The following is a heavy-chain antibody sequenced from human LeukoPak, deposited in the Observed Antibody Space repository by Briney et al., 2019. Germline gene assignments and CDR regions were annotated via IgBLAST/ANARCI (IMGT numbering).Heavy chain of an antibody. CDR1: GFTFSNYA. J-gene: IGHJ4*02. Sequence: PGGSLRLSCAASGFTFSNYAMSWVPQAPGKGLEGVSAISGSGGNTYYADSVKGRFTISRDNSKNTLYLQMNSLRAEDTAVYYCAKWGDYDVLTGYYVSDYWGQGTLVTVSS. CDR2: ISGSGGNT. CDR3: AKWGDYDVLTGYYVSDY. V-gene: IGHV3-23*01. D-gene: IGHD3-9*01.